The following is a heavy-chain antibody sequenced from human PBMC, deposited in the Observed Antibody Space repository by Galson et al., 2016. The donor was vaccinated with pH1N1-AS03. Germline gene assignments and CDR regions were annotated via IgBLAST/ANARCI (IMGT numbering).Heavy chain of an antibody. Sequence: VKVSCKASGYTFNTYYMHWVRQAPGQGLEWMGIIDPSGGPTTYAPKFQGRITITTDTSTSTVYMELVSLRSEDTAVYYCARRYYFDYWGQGTLVTVSS. D-gene: IGHD3-16*02. CDR2: IDPSGGPT. J-gene: IGHJ4*02. CDR3: ARRYYFDY. CDR1: GYTFNTYY. V-gene: IGHV1-46*02.